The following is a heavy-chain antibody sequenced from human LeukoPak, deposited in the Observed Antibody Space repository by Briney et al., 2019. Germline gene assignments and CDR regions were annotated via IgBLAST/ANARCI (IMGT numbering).Heavy chain of an antibody. J-gene: IGHJ6*02. CDR3: ARGLLLAQGDGYNSFSYYYGMDV. Sequence: GRSLRLSCAASGFTFSSYGMHWVRQAPGKGLEWVAVISYDGNNKYYADSVKGRFTISRDNSKNTLYLQMNSLRAEDTAVYYCARGLLLAQGDGYNSFSYYYGMDVWGQGTTVTVSS. CDR2: ISYDGNNK. V-gene: IGHV3-30*03. CDR1: GFTFSSYG. D-gene: IGHD5-24*01.